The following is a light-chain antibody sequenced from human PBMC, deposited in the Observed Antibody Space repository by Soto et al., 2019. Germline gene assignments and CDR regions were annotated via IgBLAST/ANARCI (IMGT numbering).Light chain of an antibody. J-gene: IGKJ1*01. CDR3: QQYNNWPPWT. Sequence: EIVMTQSPATLSVSPGERATLSCRASQSVNTNLAWYQQKPGQAPRLLIYGASTRATGIPARFSGSGSGTEFTLNIRSLQSEDFAVYFCQQYNNWPPWTFGQGTKVDIK. V-gene: IGKV3-15*01. CDR2: GAS. CDR1: QSVNTN.